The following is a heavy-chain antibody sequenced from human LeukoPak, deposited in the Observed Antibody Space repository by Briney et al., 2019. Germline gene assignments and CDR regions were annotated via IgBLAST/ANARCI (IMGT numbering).Heavy chain of an antibody. CDR2: IYYSGST. J-gene: IGHJ5*02. CDR3: AREAYDFWSGYHDNWFDP. D-gene: IGHD3-3*01. CDR1: GGSISSSSYY. Sequence: PSETLSLTCTVSGGSISSSSYYWGWIRQPPGKGLEWIGSIYYSGSTYYNPSLKSRVTISVDTSKNQFSLKLSSVTAADTAVYYCAREAYDFWSGYHDNWFDPWGQGTLVTVSS. V-gene: IGHV4-39*07.